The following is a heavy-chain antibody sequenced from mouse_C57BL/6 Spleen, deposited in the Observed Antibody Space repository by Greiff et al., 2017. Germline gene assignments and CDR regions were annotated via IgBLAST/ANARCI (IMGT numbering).Heavy chain of an antibody. V-gene: IGHV14-4*01. CDR3: SSSSTVVATRFAY. J-gene: IGHJ3*01. D-gene: IGHD1-1*01. CDR2: IDPENGDT. Sequence: EVQLQQSGAELVRPGASVKMSCTASGYNIKDDYMHWVKQRPEKGLEWIGRIDPENGDTDYASKFQGKATITAYTSSNTAYLQLSSLTTEDTAVYDYSSSSTVVATRFAYWGQGTLVTVSA. CDR1: GYNIKDDY.